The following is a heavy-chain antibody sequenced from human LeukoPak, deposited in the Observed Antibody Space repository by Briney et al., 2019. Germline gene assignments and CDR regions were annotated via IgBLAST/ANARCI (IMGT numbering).Heavy chain of an antibody. Sequence: SETLSLTCTVSGGSISSSSYYWGWIRQPPGTGLEWIGSIYYSGSTYYNPSLKSRVTISVDTSKNQFSLKLSSVTAADTAVYYCARHVKRYSSSWYSTLDYWGQGTLVTVSS. CDR2: IYYSGST. CDR1: GGSISSSSYY. D-gene: IGHD6-13*01. J-gene: IGHJ4*02. V-gene: IGHV4-39*01. CDR3: ARHVKRYSSSWYSTLDY.